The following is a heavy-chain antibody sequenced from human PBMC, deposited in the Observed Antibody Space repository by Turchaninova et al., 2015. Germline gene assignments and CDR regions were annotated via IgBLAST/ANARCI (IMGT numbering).Heavy chain of an antibody. V-gene: IGHV4-34*01. CDR1: GGSFSGYY. D-gene: IGHD5-12*01. CDR3: ARGRYGGYPPGAEYFQH. CDR2: INQSGST. J-gene: IGHJ1*01. Sequence: QVQLQQWGAGLLKPSETLSLTCAVYGGSFSGYYCSWLRQPPGKGLAWFGEINQSGSTNYNPSLKSRVPVSGGTSKDRVALKMSEGTAADTAWYYCARGRYGGYPPGAEYFQHWGQGTLVTVSS.